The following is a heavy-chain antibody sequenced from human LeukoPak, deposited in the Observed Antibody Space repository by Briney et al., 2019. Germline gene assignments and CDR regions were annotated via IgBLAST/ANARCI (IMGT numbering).Heavy chain of an antibody. J-gene: IGHJ4*02. Sequence: SETLSLTCTVSGGSISSGGYYWSWIRQHPGKGLEWTGYISYSGSTYYNPSLKSRVTISVASSKIQFSLKLRSVTAADTAVYYCARNRYYYDSSGVDYWGQGPLVTVSS. D-gene: IGHD3-22*01. CDR2: ISYSGST. CDR3: ARNRYYYDSSGVDY. V-gene: IGHV4-31*03. CDR1: GGSISSGGYY.